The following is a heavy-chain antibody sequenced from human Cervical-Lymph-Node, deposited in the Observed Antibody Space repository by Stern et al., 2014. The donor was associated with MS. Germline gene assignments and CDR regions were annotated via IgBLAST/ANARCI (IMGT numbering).Heavy chain of an antibody. Sequence: QVQLGQSGGEVKKPGSSVSVSCKASGGTFNTYAFSWVRQAPGQGLEWMGGIIPIFGTGNYAQKFQGRAMFSADDTTNTVHMELNNLTSEDMAIYYCARSGRNYSSSSYGTLDYWGQGTLVTVSS. V-gene: IGHV1-69*01. CDR3: ARSGRNYSSSSYGTLDY. J-gene: IGHJ4*02. D-gene: IGHD6-13*01. CDR2: IIPIFGTG. CDR1: GGTFNTYA.